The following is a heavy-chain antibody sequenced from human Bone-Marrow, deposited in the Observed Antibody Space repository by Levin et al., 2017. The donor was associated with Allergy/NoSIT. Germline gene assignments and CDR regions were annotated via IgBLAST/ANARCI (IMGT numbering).Heavy chain of an antibody. D-gene: IGHD1-26*01. J-gene: IGHJ4*01. Sequence: GGSLRLSCAASGFTFSGVSMTWVRQSPGKGLEWIGRFLSESDGGTPEYAPAVQGRFSISRDDSRKTLYLQMKSLKPEDTGVYYCSTGITRWEGNYFDFWGHGTLVTVSS. V-gene: IGHV3-15*01. CDR1: GFTFSGVS. CDR3: STGITRWEGNYFDF. CDR2: FLSESDGGTP.